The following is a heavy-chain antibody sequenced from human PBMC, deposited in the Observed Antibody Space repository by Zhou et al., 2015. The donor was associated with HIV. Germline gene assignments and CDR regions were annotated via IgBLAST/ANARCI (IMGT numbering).Heavy chain of an antibody. CDR1: GFIFSSYS. D-gene: IGHD6-19*01. CDR2: ISSSSSYI. J-gene: IGHJ4*02. CDR3: VRYRSNYLDY. Sequence: EVQLVESGGGLVQPGGSLRLSCAASGFIFSSYSMNWVRQAPGKGLEWVSSISSSSSYIYYADSVKGRFTISRDNAKNSLYLQMNSLRAEDTAVYYCVRYRSNYLDYWGQGTLVTVSS. V-gene: IGHV3-21*01.